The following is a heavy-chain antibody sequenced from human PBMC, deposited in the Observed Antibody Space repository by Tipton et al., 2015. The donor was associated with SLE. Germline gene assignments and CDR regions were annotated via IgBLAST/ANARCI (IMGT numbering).Heavy chain of an antibody. CDR1: GGSFSGYY. Sequence: LRLSCAVYGGSFSGYYWSWIRQPPGKGLEWIGEINHSGSTNYNPSLKSRVTISVDTSKNQFSLKLSSVTAADTAVYYCARDTSILRCFDYWGQGTLVTVSS. CDR2: INHSGST. D-gene: IGHD4-17*01. V-gene: IGHV4-34*01. CDR3: ARDTSILRCFDY. J-gene: IGHJ4*02.